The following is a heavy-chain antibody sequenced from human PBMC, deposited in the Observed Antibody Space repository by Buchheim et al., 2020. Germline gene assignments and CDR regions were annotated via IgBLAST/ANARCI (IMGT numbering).Heavy chain of an antibody. V-gene: IGHV3-30-3*01. Sequence: QVQLVESGGGVVQPGRSLRLSCAASGFTFSSYAMHWVRQAPGKGLEWVAVISYDGSNKYYADSVKGRFTISRDNSKNTLYLQMNSLRAEDTAVYYCARDLSSPQQWLVSGLAYWGQGTL. J-gene: IGHJ4*02. D-gene: IGHD6-19*01. CDR3: ARDLSSPQQWLVSGLAY. CDR1: GFTFSSYA. CDR2: ISYDGSNK.